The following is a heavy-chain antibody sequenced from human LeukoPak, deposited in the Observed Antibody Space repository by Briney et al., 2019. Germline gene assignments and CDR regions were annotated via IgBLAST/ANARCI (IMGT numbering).Heavy chain of an antibody. J-gene: IGHJ3*01. CDR3: ALSRNYGFFDV. Sequence: RGSLRLLCAVSGVIFSNYDIQWLRRVPDKARTCLSLKRYDGIDKYYADSVKGRFTASRDKAKNTVYLQMNSLRTEDTALYYCALSRNYGFFDVWGHGTMVSVSS. D-gene: IGHD3-3*01. CDR2: KRYDGIDK. CDR1: GVIFSNYD. V-gene: IGHV3-30*02.